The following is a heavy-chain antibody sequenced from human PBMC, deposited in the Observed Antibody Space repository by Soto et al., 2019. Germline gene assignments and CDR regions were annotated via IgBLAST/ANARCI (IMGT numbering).Heavy chain of an antibody. J-gene: IGHJ4*02. CDR2: INHSGST. CDR3: ARGWGRIFDY. V-gene: IGHV4-34*01. D-gene: IGHD7-27*01. Sequence: QVQLQQWGAGLLKPSETLSLTCAVYGGSFSGYYWSWIRQPPGKGLEWIGEINHSGSTNYNPSLKSRVNISADTSKNQFSLKLSSVTAADTAVYYCARGWGRIFDYWGQGTLVTVSS. CDR1: GGSFSGYY.